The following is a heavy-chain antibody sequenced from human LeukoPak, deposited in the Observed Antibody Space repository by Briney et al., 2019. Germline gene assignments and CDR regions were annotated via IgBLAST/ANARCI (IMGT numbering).Heavy chain of an antibody. CDR2: INSNSGGT. V-gene: IGHV1-2*02. D-gene: IGHD6-6*01. CDR3: ARTSIAARRADFDY. J-gene: IGHJ4*02. CDR1: GYTFTDYY. Sequence: ASVRVCCKTSGYTFTDYYIHWMRQAPGQGLKWMGWINSNSGGTSYAQKFQGRVTLTRDTPTRTAFMELNRLTSDDTAVYYCARTSIAARRADFDYRGQGTVVTVSS.